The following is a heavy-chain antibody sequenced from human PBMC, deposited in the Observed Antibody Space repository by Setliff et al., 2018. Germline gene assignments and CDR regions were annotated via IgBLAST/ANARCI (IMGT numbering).Heavy chain of an antibody. J-gene: IGHJ2*01. CDR2: KSTRGDT. CDR3: ARAVDSSGYFPFCYFDL. D-gene: IGHD3-22*01. V-gene: IGHV4-4*08. CDR1: GGSIDSSF. Sequence: NPSETLSLTCTVSGGSIDSSFWNWIRQSPEKGLEWIGYKSTRGDTNSNHSLRSRLTMSLXXXRSXXXXXXXXXXXXDTAIYFCARAVDSSGYFPFCYFDLWGRGTLVTVSS.